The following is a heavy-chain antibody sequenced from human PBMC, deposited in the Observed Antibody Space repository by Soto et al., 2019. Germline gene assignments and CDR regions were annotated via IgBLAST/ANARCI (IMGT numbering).Heavy chain of an antibody. CDR1: GLTFRSYW. Sequence: DVQLVESGGGLVQPGESLRLSCAASGLTFRSYWMHWVRQAPGKGLVWVSRINTDGSVAMYVDSVKGRFTISRDNAKNTLYLHMNSLRAEDTAVYYCVRDMQLWRLDSWSQGTLVTVSS. J-gene: IGHJ4*02. CDR2: INTDGSVA. V-gene: IGHV3-74*03. D-gene: IGHD2-21*01. CDR3: VRDMQLWRLDS.